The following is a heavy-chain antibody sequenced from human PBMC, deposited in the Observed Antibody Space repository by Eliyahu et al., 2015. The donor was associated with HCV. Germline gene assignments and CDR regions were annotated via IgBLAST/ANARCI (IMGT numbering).Heavy chain of an antibody. D-gene: IGHD3-22*01. CDR1: GGSISSSSYY. Sequence: QLQLQESGPGLVKPSETLSLTCTVSGGSISSSSYYWGWIRQPPGKGLEWIGSIYYSGSTYYNPSLKSRVTISVDTSKNQFSLKLSSVTAADTAVYYCARHSHSDGPHYYYDSRLEAFDIWGQGTMVTVSS. V-gene: IGHV4-39*01. CDR3: ARHSHSDGPHYYYDSRLEAFDI. CDR2: IYYSGST. J-gene: IGHJ3*02.